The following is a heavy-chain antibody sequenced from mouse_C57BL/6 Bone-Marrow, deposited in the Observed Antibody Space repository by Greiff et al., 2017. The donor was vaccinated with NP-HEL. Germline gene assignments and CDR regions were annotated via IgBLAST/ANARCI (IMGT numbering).Heavy chain of an antibody. CDR3: ARRWRSNYYAMDY. V-gene: IGHV2-2*01. D-gene: IGHD2-5*01. CDR1: GFSLTSYG. J-gene: IGHJ4*01. CDR2: IWSGGST. Sequence: VKLVESGPGLVQPSQSLSITCTVSGFSLTSYGVHWVRQSPGKGLEWLGVIWSGGSTDYNAAFISRLSISKDNSKSQVFFKMNSLQADDTAIYYCARRWRSNYYAMDYWGQGTSVTVSS.